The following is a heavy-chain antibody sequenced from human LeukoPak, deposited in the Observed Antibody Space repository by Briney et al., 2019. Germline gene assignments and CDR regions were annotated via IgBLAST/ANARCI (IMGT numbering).Heavy chain of an antibody. D-gene: IGHD6-19*01. CDR2: IYTSGST. CDR1: GGSISSYY. V-gene: IGHV4-4*07. J-gene: IGHJ3*02. Sequence: PSETLSLTCTVSGGSISSYYWSWIRQPAGKGLEWIGRIYTSGSTNYNPSLKSRVTISVDKSKNQFSLKLSSVTAADTAVYYCARDQSEQWLGDAFDIRGQGTMVTVSS. CDR3: ARDQSEQWLGDAFDI.